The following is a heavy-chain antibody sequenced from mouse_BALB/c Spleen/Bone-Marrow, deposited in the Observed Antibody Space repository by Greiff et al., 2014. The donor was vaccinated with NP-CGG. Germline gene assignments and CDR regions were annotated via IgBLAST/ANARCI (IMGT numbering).Heavy chain of an antibody. CDR1: GYTFTNYW. CDR3: ARWGTTVVDYFDA. V-gene: IGHV1-52*01. CDR2: IDPYDSET. D-gene: IGHD1-1*01. J-gene: IGHJ1*02. Sequence: VQLVESGAELVRPGASVKLSCKASGYTFTNYWMNWVKQRPEQGLEWIGRIDPYDSETHSNQKFKDKAILTVDKSSSTAYMQLSSLTSEDSAVYYCARWGTTVVDYFDAWGAGTTVTVSS.